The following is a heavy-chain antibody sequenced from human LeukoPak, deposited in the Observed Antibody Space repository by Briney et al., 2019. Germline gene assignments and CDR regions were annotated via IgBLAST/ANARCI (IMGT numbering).Heavy chain of an antibody. D-gene: IGHD2-15*01. CDR3: VLAPNSNWFDF. CDR1: GDSISSFY. V-gene: IGHV4-59*08. J-gene: IGHJ4*02. Sequence: SETLSLTCSVSGDSISSFYWNWIRQSPGRGLEWIGNIHYSGSSIYNPSLRSRVTMSIDTSKKQFFLKLRSVTAADTAVYYCVLAPNSNWFDFWGQGTLVTVSS. CDR2: IHYSGSS.